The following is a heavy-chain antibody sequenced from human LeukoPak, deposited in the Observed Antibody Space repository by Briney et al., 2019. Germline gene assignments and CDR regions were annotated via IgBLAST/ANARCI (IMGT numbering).Heavy chain of an antibody. CDR1: GYTFTSYD. CDR3: ASMAARPPHYYYYMDV. CDR2: MNPNSGNT. V-gene: IGHV1-8*01. Sequence: ASVKVSCKASGYTFTSYDINWVRQATGQGLEWMGWMNPNSGNTGYAQKFQGRVTMTRNTSISTAYMELSSLRSEDTAVYYCASMAARPPHYYYYMDVWGKGTTVTVSS. J-gene: IGHJ6*03. D-gene: IGHD6-6*01.